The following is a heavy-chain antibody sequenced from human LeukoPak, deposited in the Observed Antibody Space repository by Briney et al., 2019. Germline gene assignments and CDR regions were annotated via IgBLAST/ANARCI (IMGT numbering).Heavy chain of an antibody. J-gene: IGHJ4*02. V-gene: IGHV1-18*01. CDR2: VSGNNGYT. Sequence: GASVKVSCKASGYTFIDYGIGWVRQAPGQGLEWMGWVSGNNGYTDYTQKVQGRVTLTTDTSTSTGYMEVRSLRPDDTAVYYCARGRHIVEVTAPDYWGQGTLVTVSS. CDR3: ARGRHIVEVTAPDY. CDR1: GYTFIDYG. D-gene: IGHD2-21*02.